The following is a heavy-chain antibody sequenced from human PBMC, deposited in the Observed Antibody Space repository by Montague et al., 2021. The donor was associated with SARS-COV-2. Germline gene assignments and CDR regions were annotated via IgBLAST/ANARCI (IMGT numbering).Heavy chain of an antibody. V-gene: IGHV4-39*01. J-gene: IGHJ6*03. CDR1: GGSVSSSPYY. Sequence: SETLSLTCTVSGGSVSSSPYYWGWIRQPPGRGLEWVGSIAYSGRTYFSRSLKSRLTISVDSSENQFSLRLSSVTAADTAVYYCASSYYYGSGTYVYNYYMDVWGKGTTVTVSS. CDR2: IAYSGRT. CDR3: ASSYYYGSGTYVYNYYMDV. D-gene: IGHD3-10*01.